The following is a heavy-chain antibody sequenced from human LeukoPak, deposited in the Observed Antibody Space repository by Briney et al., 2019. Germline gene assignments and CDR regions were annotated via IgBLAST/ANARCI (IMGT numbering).Heavy chain of an antibody. CDR1: GFTFSNYA. CDR3: ARDLDGYNYALDY. CDR2: ISSSSSYI. V-gene: IGHV3-21*01. D-gene: IGHD5-24*01. J-gene: IGHJ4*02. Sequence: GGSLRLSCVVSGFTFSNYAMSWVRQAPGKGLEWVSSISSSSSYIFYADSVKGRFTISRDNAKNSLYLQMHSLRAEDTAVYHCARDLDGYNYALDYWGQGTLVTVSS.